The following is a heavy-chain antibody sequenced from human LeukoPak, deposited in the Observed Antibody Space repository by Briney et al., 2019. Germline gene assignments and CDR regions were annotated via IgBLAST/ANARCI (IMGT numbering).Heavy chain of an antibody. V-gene: IGHV5-51*01. CDR2: IYPGDSDT. Sequence: GESLKISCRGSGYSFTSDWIGWVRQMPGKGLEWMGIIYPGDSDTRYSPSFQGQVTISADKSISTAYLQWSSLKASDTAMYYCARRVAAAGTVFGFDYWGQGTLVTVSS. J-gene: IGHJ4*02. CDR1: GYSFTSDW. CDR3: ARRVAAAGTVFGFDY. D-gene: IGHD6-13*01.